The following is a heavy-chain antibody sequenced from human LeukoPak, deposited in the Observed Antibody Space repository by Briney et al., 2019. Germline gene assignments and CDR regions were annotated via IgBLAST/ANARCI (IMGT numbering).Heavy chain of an antibody. J-gene: IGHJ5*02. CDR3: ARGLIAAAGIAGMFNWFDP. CDR1: GGTFSSYA. D-gene: IGHD6-13*01. Sequence: GASVKVSCKASGGTFSSYAISWVRQAPGQGLEWMGRIIPILGIANYAQKFQGRATITADKSTSTAYMELSSLRSEDTAVYYCARGLIAAAGIAGMFNWFDPWGQGTLVTVSS. V-gene: IGHV1-69*04. CDR2: IIPILGIA.